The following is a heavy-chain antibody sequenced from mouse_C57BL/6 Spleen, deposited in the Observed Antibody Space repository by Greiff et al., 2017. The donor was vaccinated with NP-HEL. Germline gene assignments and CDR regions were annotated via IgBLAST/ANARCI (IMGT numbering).Heavy chain of an antibody. D-gene: IGHD2-10*01. CDR1: GYTFTDYN. J-gene: IGHJ3*01. V-gene: IGHV1-22*01. CDR2: INPNNGGT. CDR3: ARAYPYSFAY. Sequence: VQLKESGPELVKPGASVKMSCKASGYTFTDYNMHWVKQSHGKSLEWIGYINPNNGGTSYNQKFKGKATLTVNKSSSTAYMELRSLTSEDSAVYYCARAYPYSFAYWGQGTLVTVSA.